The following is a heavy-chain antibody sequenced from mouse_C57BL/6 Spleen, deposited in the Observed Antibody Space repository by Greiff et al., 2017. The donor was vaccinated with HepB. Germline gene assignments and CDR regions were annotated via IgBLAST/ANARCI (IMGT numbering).Heavy chain of an antibody. J-gene: IGHJ3*01. CDR1: GFTFSDYG. V-gene: IGHV5-17*01. Sequence: EVQVVESGGGLVKPGGSLKLSCAASGFTFSDYGMHWVRQAPEKGLEWVAYISSGSSTIYYADTVKGRFTISRDNAKNTLFLQMTSLRSEDTAMYYCAKPYGSSYFACWGQGTLVTVSA. D-gene: IGHD1-1*01. CDR3: AKPYGSSYFAC. CDR2: ISSGSSTI.